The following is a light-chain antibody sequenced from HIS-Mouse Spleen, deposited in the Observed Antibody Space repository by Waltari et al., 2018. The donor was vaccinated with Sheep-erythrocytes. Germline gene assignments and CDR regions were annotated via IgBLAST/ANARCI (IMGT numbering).Light chain of an antibody. CDR3: AAWDDSLNGWV. V-gene: IGLV1-44*01. Sequence: QSVLTQPPSASGTPGQRVTIPCSGSSSNIGRNPVTWYQQLPGTAPNLPIYSNNQRPSGVPDRFSGSKSGTSASLAISGLQSEDEADYYCAAWDDSLNGWVFGGGTKLTVL. CDR2: SNN. CDR1: SSNIGRNP. J-gene: IGLJ3*02.